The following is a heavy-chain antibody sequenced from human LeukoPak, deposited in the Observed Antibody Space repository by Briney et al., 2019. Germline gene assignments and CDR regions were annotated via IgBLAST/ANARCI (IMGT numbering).Heavy chain of an antibody. Sequence: SETLSLTCTVSGGSISSYYWSWIRQPAGKGLEWIGRIYTSGSTNYNPSLKSRVTMSVDTSKNQLSLKLTSVTAADTAVYYCARDDSGWSRRGFDYWGQGTLVTVSS. CDR2: IYTSGST. D-gene: IGHD6-19*01. CDR1: GGSISSYY. J-gene: IGHJ4*02. CDR3: ARDDSGWSRRGFDY. V-gene: IGHV4-4*07.